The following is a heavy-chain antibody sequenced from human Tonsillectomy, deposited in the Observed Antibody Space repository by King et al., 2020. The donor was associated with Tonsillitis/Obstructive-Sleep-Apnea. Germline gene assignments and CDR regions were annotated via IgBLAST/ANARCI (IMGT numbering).Heavy chain of an antibody. CDR2: IYSGGNI. CDR3: ARGLVNPGYFDY. D-gene: IGHD3-16*02. J-gene: IGHJ4*02. V-gene: IGHV3-66*01. CDR1: GVTVSSNH. Sequence: VQLVESGGGMVQPGGSLRLSCAASGVTVSSNHMSWVRQAPGKGLEWVSAIYSGGNIHYADSVKGRFTISRDNSKNTLYVQMNSLRAEDTAVYYCARGLVNPGYFDYWGQGTLVTVSS.